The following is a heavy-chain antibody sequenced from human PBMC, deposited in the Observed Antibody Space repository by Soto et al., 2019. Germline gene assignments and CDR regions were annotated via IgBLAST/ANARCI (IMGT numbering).Heavy chain of an antibody. CDR3: AKGSNDDFWTGYYADFDH. V-gene: IGHV3-23*01. CDR1: GFTFSNYA. Sequence: EVHLLVSGGGLVQPGGSLRLSCAASGFTFSNYAMIWVRQAPGKGLQWVSGISGGGVSTYYSDAVQGRFTISRDNSKNTLYLQMRSLTVDDTAVYYCAKGSNDDFWTGYYADFDHWGQGTLVTVSS. CDR2: ISGGGVST. J-gene: IGHJ4*02. D-gene: IGHD3-3*01.